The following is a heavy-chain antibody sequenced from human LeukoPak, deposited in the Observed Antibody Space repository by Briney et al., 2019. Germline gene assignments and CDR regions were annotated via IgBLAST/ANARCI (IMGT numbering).Heavy chain of an antibody. V-gene: IGHV4-59*01. Sequence: AETLSLSCTVAGGSISSYYRSWLRQPPGKGLEWIGYIYYSGNTNYNPSLKSRVTISVDTSTNQFSLKLSSVTAADTAVYYCARDASVGGMDVWGQGTTVTVSS. J-gene: IGHJ6*02. CDR1: GGSISSYY. CDR3: ARDASVGGMDV. CDR2: IYYSGNT.